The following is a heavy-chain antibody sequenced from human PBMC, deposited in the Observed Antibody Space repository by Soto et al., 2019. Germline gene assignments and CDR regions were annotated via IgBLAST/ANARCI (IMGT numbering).Heavy chain of an antibody. CDR1: GGSISSGDYY. J-gene: IGHJ4*02. CDR2: IYYSGST. V-gene: IGHV4-30-4*01. D-gene: IGHD3-22*01. CDR3: ARFVTMIEQWPGSYYFDY. Sequence: TLSLTCTVSGGSISSGDYYWSWIRQPPGKGLEWIGYIYYSGSTYYNPSLKSRVTISVDTSKNQFSLKLSSVTAADTAVYYCARFVTMIEQWPGSYYFDYWGQGTLVTVSS.